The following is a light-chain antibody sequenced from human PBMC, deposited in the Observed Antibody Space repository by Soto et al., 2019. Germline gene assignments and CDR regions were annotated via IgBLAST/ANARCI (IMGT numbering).Light chain of an antibody. CDR2: DVI. CDR3: CSYVGSYTYV. V-gene: IGLV2-11*01. CDR1: SSDVGGYNF. J-gene: IGLJ1*01. Sequence: QSVLTQPRSVSGSRGQAVTISCTGTSSDVGGYNFVSWYQQHPGKAPKLMIYDVIKRPSGVPDRFSGSKSGDTASLTISGLQAEDEADYYCCSYVGSYTYVFGTGTKVTVL.